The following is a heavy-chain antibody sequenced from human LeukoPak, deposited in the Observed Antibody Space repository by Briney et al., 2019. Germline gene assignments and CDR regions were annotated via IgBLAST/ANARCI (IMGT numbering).Heavy chain of an antibody. CDR1: GGSISSYY. J-gene: IGHJ4*02. CDR2: IYTSGST. V-gene: IGHV4-4*09. D-gene: IGHD5-24*01. CDR3: ARADMATVFDF. Sequence: SETLSLTCTVSGGSISSYYWSWIRQPPGKGLEWIGYIYTSGSTNYNPSPKSRVTISVDTSKNQFSLKLSSVTAADTAVYYCARADMATVFDFWGRGTLV.